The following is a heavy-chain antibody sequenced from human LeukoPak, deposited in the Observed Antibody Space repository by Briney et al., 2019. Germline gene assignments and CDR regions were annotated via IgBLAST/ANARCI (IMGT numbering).Heavy chain of an antibody. D-gene: IGHD4-17*01. CDR3: ARRVTKFVS. J-gene: IGHJ4*02. V-gene: IGHV3-21*01. Sequence: GGSLRLSCSASGFDLSPYTMNWVRQAPGKGLEWVASISSTSTYMYYGDSLKGRFTISRDNAKNTLYLQLDSLRADDTATYYCARRVTKFVSWGQGTLVIVSS. CDR1: GFDLSPYT. CDR2: ISSTSTYM.